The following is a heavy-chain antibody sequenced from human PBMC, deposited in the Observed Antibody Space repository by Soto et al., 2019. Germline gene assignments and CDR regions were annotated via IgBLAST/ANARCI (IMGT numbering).Heavy chain of an antibody. CDR1: GFTFSSYA. V-gene: IGHV3-30*04. CDR2: ISRDGSNR. CDR3: ARSRSGAVADSFDF. J-gene: IGHJ4*02. D-gene: IGHD3-10*01. Sequence: GGSLRLSCAASGFTFSSYAMHWVRQAPGKGLEWLAVISRDGSNRYYLDSVKGRFTISRDNSKNTLYLQMNSLREDDTALYYCARSRSGAVADSFDFWGQGTLVTVSS.